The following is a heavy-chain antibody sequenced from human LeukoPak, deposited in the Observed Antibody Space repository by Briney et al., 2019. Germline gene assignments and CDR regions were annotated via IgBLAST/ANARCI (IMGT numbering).Heavy chain of an antibody. D-gene: IGHD3-22*01. CDR1: GFTFSSYA. CDR2: ISGSGGST. Sequence: GGSLRLSCAASGFTFSSYAMSWVLQAPGKGLEWVSAISGSGGSTYYADSVKGRFTISRDNSKYTLSLQMNSLRAEDTAVYYCAKGGDLNYYDSSGYYYFDYWGQGTLVTVSS. J-gene: IGHJ4*02. V-gene: IGHV3-23*01. CDR3: AKGGDLNYYDSSGYYYFDY.